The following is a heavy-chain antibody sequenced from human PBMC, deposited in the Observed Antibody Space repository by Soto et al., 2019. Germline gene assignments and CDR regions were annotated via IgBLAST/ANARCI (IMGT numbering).Heavy chain of an antibody. V-gene: IGHV3-23*01. CDR2: IVGSGDTT. CDR1: GFTFSPYA. CDR3: AREPSA. Sequence: EVQLLESGGGLVQPGGSLRLSCEASGFTFSPYAMSWIRQAPGKGLEWVAGIVGSGDTTYYAASVKGRFTISRDNSKNTVYLQMNSLRVEDTAVYYCAREPSAWGQGALVTVSS. J-gene: IGHJ5*02.